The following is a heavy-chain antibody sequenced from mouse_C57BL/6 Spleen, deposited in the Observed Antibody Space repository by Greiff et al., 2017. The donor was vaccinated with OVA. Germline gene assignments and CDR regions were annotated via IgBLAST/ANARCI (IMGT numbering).Heavy chain of an antibody. V-gene: IGHV1-59*01. J-gene: IGHJ4*01. Sequence: QVQLQQPGAELVRPGTSVKLSCKASGYTFTSYWMHWVKQRPGQGLEWIGVIDPSDSYTNYNQKFTGKATLTVDPSSSAAYMQLSSLTSEDSAVYYCALGSYYAMDYWGQGTSVTVSS. CDR3: ALGSYYAMDY. CDR2: IDPSDSYT. CDR1: GYTFTSYW.